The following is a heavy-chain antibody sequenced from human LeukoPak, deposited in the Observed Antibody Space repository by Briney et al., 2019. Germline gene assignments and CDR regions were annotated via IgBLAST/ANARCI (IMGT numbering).Heavy chain of an antibody. J-gene: IGHJ3*02. CDR3: TRDRSALDT. V-gene: IGHV4-34*01. CDR1: GGSLSGYY. CDR2: INHSGSF. Sequence: SETLSLTCAVYGGSLSGYYWSWIRQPPGKGLEWIGEINHSGSFNYNLSLKSRVTISGDTSKNQFSLKLSSVTAADTAVYYCTRDRSALDTWGQGTMVTVSS.